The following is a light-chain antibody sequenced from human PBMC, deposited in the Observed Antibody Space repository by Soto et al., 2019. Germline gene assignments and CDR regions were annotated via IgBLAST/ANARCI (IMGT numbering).Light chain of an antibody. J-gene: IGKJ4*01. Sequence: ELVMTPSPATLSVSPGDRATLSCRASQSVSSYYLAWYQQQPGQAPRLLIYGASSRATGIPDRFSGSGSGTDFTLTISRLEPEDFAVYYCQQYGSSPLTFGGGTKVDI. V-gene: IGKV3-20*01. CDR3: QQYGSSPLT. CDR2: GAS. CDR1: QSVSSYY.